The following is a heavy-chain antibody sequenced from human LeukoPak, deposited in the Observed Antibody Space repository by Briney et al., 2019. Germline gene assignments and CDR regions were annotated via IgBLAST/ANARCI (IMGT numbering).Heavy chain of an antibody. Sequence: ASVKVSCKASGYTFTSYGISWVRQAPGQGLEWMGWISAYNGNIRSAQKFQGRVTMTTDISTSTAYMELRSLRSDDTAVYYCARGGYYYDTSGYPDYWGQGALVTVSS. V-gene: IGHV1-18*01. CDR2: ISAYNGNI. D-gene: IGHD3-22*01. J-gene: IGHJ4*02. CDR3: ARGGYYYDTSGYPDY. CDR1: GYTFTSYG.